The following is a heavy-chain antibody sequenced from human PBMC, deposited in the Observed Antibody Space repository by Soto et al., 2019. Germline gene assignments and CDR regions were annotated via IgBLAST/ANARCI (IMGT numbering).Heavy chain of an antibody. CDR3: TTSKWVGYNSSGRGMDV. D-gene: IGHD6-13*01. CDR1: GFNFSGSA. CDR2: IRSKVDTYAT. J-gene: IGHJ6*02. V-gene: IGHV3-73*01. Sequence: GGSLRLSCAASGFNFSGSALQWVRRASGKGLEWVGRIRSKVDTYATAYAASVKGRFIISRDDSKNTAFLLLNSLKSEDTAVYYCTTSKWVGYNSSGRGMDVWGQGTTVTVSS.